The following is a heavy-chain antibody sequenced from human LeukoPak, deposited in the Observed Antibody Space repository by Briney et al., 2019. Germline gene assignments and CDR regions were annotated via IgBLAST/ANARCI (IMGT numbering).Heavy chain of an antibody. Sequence: GESPNISCHWSGYMRSNYWIVWVRQMPGKGLGWMGVIYPGDSDTRYSPSFQGQVTISDDRSVNTPYLQWSSRKASDNAMYYGARLLRSQLLSLFLYWGQGTLVTVSS. V-gene: IGHV5-51*01. D-gene: IGHD1-1*01. CDR2: IYPGDSDT. CDR3: ARLLRSQLLSLFLY. CDR1: GYMRSNYW. J-gene: IGHJ4*02.